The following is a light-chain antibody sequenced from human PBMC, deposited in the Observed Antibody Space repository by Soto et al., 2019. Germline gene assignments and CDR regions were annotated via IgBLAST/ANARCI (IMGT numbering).Light chain of an antibody. CDR3: QQRTNWPPTWT. V-gene: IGKV3-11*01. J-gene: IGKJ1*01. CDR2: DAS. Sequence: EIVLTQSPATLSSSPGERATLSCRASQSVSSYLAWYQQKSGQAPRLLIYDASNRATGIPARFSGSGSGTDFTLTISSLEPEDFAVYYCQQRTNWPPTWTFGQGTKVEIK. CDR1: QSVSSY.